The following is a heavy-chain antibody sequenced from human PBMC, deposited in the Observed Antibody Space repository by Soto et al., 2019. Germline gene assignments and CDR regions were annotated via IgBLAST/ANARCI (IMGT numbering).Heavy chain of an antibody. J-gene: IGHJ5*02. D-gene: IGHD3-16*01. CDR1: GYTFTSYY. Sequence: ASVKVSCKASGYTFTSYYMHWVRQAPGQGLEWMGIINPSGGSTSYAQKFQGRVTMTRDTSTSTVYMELSSLRSEDTAVYYCARDSWGSHTYNWFDPCGQGTLVTVYS. CDR3: ARDSWGSHTYNWFDP. V-gene: IGHV1-46*01. CDR2: INPSGGST.